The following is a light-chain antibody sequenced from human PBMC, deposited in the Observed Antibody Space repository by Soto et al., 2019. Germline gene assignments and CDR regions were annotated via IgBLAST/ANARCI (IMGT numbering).Light chain of an antibody. J-gene: IGLJ1*01. V-gene: IGLV2-14*01. CDR3: SSYTRSGNKV. CDR1: SSDVGAYKY. Sequence: QSALSRPASVCWSPGRSITISCTGTSSDVGAYKYVSWYQQHPGKAPKVVIYEVTNRPSGVSTRFSGSKSGNTASLTISGLQADEEADYYCSSYTRSGNKVFGTGTKVTVL. CDR2: EVT.